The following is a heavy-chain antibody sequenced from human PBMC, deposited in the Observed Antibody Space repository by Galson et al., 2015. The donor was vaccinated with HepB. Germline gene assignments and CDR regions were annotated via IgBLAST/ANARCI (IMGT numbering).Heavy chain of an antibody. CDR3: ARHRDGYNYFFDY. Sequence: QSGAEVKKPGESLKISCEGSGYKFTNYWIGWVRQMPGKGLEWMGIIWPGDSDTRYSQSFQGQVTMSVDKSNSTAYLQWRGRRAGDTAMYYCARHRDGYNYFFDYWGQGTLVTVSS. CDR2: IWPGDSDT. D-gene: IGHD5-24*01. CDR1: GYKFTNYW. J-gene: IGHJ4*02. V-gene: IGHV5-51*01.